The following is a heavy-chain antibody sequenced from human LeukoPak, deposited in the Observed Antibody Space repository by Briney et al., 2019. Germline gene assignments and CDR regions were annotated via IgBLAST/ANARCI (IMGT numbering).Heavy chain of an antibody. Sequence: GGSLRLSCAASGFTFSSYAMHWVRQAPGKGLEWVAVISYDGSNKYYADSVKGRFTISRDNSKNTLYLQMNSLRAEDTAVYYCARADDILTGSEWGLDYWGQGTLVTVSS. V-gene: IGHV3-30-3*01. CDR1: GFTFSSYA. CDR3: ARADDILTGSEWGLDY. D-gene: IGHD3-9*01. CDR2: ISYDGSNK. J-gene: IGHJ4*02.